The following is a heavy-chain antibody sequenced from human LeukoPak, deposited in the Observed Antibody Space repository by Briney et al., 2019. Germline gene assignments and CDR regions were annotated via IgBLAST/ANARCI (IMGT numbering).Heavy chain of an antibody. Sequence: SETLSLTCTVSGGSISSYYWSWIRQPPGKGLEWIGYIYYSGSTNYNPSLKSRVTISRDTSKNQVSLKLRSVTAADTAVYYCARVNVYCVRNCPPYQYGMDVWGQGTTVTVSS. CDR3: ARVNVYCVRNCPPYQYGMDV. J-gene: IGHJ6*02. CDR1: GGSISSYY. CDR2: IYYSGST. V-gene: IGHV4-59*08. D-gene: IGHD2-21*02.